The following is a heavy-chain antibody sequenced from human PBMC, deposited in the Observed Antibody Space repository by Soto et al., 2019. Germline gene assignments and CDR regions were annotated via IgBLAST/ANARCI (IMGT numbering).Heavy chain of an antibody. D-gene: IGHD5-12*01. Sequence: EVQLLESGGDLMQPGGSLRLSCAASGFTFSSNSFTWVRQAPGKGLEYVSGISIGGDKTWHADSVKGRFTVSRDNSKNTVYLQMNSLRVDDTAVYYCAKWDGYGDHWGQGTLVTVSS. J-gene: IGHJ5*02. V-gene: IGHV3-23*01. CDR1: GFTFSSNS. CDR3: AKWDGYGDH. CDR2: ISIGGDKT.